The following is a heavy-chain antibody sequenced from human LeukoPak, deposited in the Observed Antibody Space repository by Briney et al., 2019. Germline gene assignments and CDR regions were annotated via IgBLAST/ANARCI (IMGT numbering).Heavy chain of an antibody. Sequence: GASVKVSCKASGYTFAGYYMHWVRQAPGQGLEWMGWINPNSGGTNYAQKFQGRVTMTRDTSISTAFMELSRLRSDDTAVYYCARDIVDNWFDPWGQGTLVTVSS. J-gene: IGHJ5*02. CDR3: ARDIVDNWFDP. V-gene: IGHV1-2*02. CDR2: INPNSGGT. CDR1: GYTFAGYY. D-gene: IGHD2-15*01.